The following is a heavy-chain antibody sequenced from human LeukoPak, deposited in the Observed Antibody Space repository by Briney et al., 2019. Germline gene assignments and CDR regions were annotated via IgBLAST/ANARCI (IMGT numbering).Heavy chain of an antibody. Sequence: GGSLRLSCAASGFTFSSYSMNWVRQAPGKGLEWVSSISSSSSYIYYADSVKGRFTISRDNAKNSLYLQMNSLRAEDTAVYYCARGAIGYSGTGAFDIWGQGTKVTVSS. CDR2: ISSSSSYI. J-gene: IGHJ3*02. D-gene: IGHD5-12*01. CDR3: ARGAIGYSGTGAFDI. V-gene: IGHV3-21*01. CDR1: GFTFSSYS.